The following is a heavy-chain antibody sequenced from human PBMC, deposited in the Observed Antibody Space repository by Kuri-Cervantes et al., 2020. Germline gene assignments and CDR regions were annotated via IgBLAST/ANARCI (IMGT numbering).Heavy chain of an antibody. D-gene: IGHD4-11*01. J-gene: IGHJ4*02. CDR2: INSNSGGT. Sequence: VSVKVSCKASGYSFTGYYMHWVRQAPGQGLEWMGWINSNSGGTNYAQKFQGRVTMTRDTSISTAYMEMSRLTSDDTAVYYCARASFYSNYRFDYWGQGTLVTVSS. CDR1: GYSFTGYY. CDR3: ARASFYSNYRFDY. V-gene: IGHV1-2*02.